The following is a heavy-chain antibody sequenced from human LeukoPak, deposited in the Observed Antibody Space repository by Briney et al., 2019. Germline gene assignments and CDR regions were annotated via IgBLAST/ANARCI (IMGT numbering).Heavy chain of an antibody. Sequence: PSETLSLTCTVSGGSISSYYWSWIRQPPGKGLEWIGYIYYSGSTNYNPSLKSRVTISVDTSKNQFSLKLSSVTAADTAVYYCARSAIPAYYYDSSGYPYYFDYWGQGTLVTVSS. D-gene: IGHD3-22*01. CDR1: GGSISSYY. V-gene: IGHV4-59*01. CDR2: IYYSGST. CDR3: ARSAIPAYYYDSSGYPYYFDY. J-gene: IGHJ4*02.